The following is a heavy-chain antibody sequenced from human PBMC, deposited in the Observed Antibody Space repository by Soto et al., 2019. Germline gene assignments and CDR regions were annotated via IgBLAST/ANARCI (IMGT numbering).Heavy chain of an antibody. V-gene: IGHV3-30*18. CDR2: ISDDGDDN. Sequence: QVQLVESGGGVVQPGRSLRLSCAASGFSFSTFGMHWVRQVPGKGLEWVAVISDDGDDNRYARFAKGRFIISRDNSKNTLDLQMNSLRVEDTAVYFCAKGRGGPMDHRLDYWGQGGLVTVSS. J-gene: IGHJ4*02. CDR1: GFSFSTFG. D-gene: IGHD3-10*01. CDR3: AKGRGGPMDHRLDY.